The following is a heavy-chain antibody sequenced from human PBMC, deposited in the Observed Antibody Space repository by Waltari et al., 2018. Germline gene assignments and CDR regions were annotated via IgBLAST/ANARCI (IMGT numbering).Heavy chain of an antibody. CDR2: INAGNGNT. J-gene: IGHJ3*02. Sequence: QSGAEVKKHGASVKVSCKASGYTFTSYAMHWVRQAPAQRIEWMGWINAGNGNTNYSQKFQARVTITRDTSASTAYMELSSLRSEDTAVYYCARDKYCGGDCYFDAFDIWGQGTMVTVSS. CDR3: ARDKYCGGDCYFDAFDI. V-gene: IGHV1-3*01. D-gene: IGHD2-21*01. CDR1: GYTFTSYA.